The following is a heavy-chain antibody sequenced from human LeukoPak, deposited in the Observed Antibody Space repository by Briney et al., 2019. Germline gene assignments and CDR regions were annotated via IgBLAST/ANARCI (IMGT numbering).Heavy chain of an antibody. CDR3: ARDLSYYSYGTLDY. D-gene: IGHD5-18*01. Sequence: GGSLRLSCAASGFTFDDYGMSWVRQAPGKGLEWVSGINWNGGSTGYADSVKGRFTISRDNAKNSLYLQMNSLRAEDTALYYCARDLSYYSYGTLDYWGQGTLVTVSS. V-gene: IGHV3-20*04. CDR2: INWNGGST. CDR1: GFTFDDYG. J-gene: IGHJ4*02.